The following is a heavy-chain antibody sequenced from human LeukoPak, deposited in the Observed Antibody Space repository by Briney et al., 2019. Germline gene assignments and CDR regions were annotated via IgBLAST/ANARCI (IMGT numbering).Heavy chain of an antibody. D-gene: IGHD3-3*01. V-gene: IGHV3-7*01. Sequence: GGSLRLSCAASGFTFSSYWMSWVRQAPGKGLEWVANIKQDGSEKYYVDSVKGRFTISRDNAKNSLYLQMNSLRAEDTAVYYCARDRGEATIFGVVKDYYYMDVWGKGTTVTVSS. J-gene: IGHJ6*03. CDR1: GFTFSSYW. CDR3: ARDRGEATIFGVVKDYYYMDV. CDR2: IKQDGSEK.